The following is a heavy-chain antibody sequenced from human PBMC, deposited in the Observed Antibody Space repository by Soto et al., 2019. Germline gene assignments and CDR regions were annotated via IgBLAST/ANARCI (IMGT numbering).Heavy chain of an antibody. Sequence: SETLSLTCTVSGGSISSGGYYWSWIRQHPGKGLEWIGYIYYSGSTYYNPSLKSRVTISVDTSKNQFSLKLSSVTAADTAVYYCARDGRYCTNGVCLDAFDIWGQGTMVTVSS. CDR3: ARDGRYCTNGVCLDAFDI. D-gene: IGHD2-8*01. CDR2: IYYSGST. J-gene: IGHJ3*02. CDR1: GGSISSGGYY. V-gene: IGHV4-31*03.